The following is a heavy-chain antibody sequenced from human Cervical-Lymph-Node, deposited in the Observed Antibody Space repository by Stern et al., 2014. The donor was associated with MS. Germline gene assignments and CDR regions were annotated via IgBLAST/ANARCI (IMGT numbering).Heavy chain of an antibody. J-gene: IGHJ4*02. V-gene: IGHV1-2*06. CDR3: ARSDSSGDWRIDY. D-gene: IGHD3-22*01. Sequence: MQLVESGAEVKKPGASVKISCKASGYTFTAYYINWVRQAPGQGLEWMGRINPNSGDTKYAQNFQGSVTLTRDTSISTAYMEFTSLRSDDTAIYYCARSDSSGDWRIDYWGQGTLVTVSS. CDR2: INPNSGDT. CDR1: GYTFTAYY.